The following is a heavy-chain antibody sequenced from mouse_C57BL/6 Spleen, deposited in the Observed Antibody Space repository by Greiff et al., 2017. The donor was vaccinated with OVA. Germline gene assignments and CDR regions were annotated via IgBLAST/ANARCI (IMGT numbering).Heavy chain of an antibody. V-gene: IGHV1-80*01. D-gene: IGHD2-5*01. J-gene: IGHJ1*03. CDR1: GYAFSSYW. Sequence: VQLQQSGAELVKPGASVKISCKASGYAFSSYWMNWVKQRPGKGLEWIGQIYPGDGDTNYNGKFKGKATLTADKSSSTAYMQLSSLTSEDSAVYFCARHYSNYVWYFDVWGTGTTVTVSS. CDR2: IYPGDGDT. CDR3: ARHYSNYVWYFDV.